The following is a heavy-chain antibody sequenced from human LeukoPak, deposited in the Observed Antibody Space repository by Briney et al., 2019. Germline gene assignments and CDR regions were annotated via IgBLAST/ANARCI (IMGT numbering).Heavy chain of an antibody. D-gene: IGHD2-2*01. CDR2: ISGSGGST. V-gene: IGHV3-23*01. CDR3: ARRTIGERLDP. Sequence: GGSLRLSCAASGFTFSSYAMSWVRQAPGKGLEWVSAISGSGGSTYYADSVKGRFTISRDNSKNTLYLQMNSLRAEGTAVYYCARRTIGERLDPWGQGTLVTVSS. J-gene: IGHJ5*02. CDR1: GFTFSSYA.